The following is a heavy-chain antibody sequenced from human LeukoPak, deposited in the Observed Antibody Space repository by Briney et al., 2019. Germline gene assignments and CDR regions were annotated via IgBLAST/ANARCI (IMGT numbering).Heavy chain of an antibody. J-gene: IGHJ4*02. CDR3: AKGPGGWYNFDY. Sequence: QTGGSLRLSCAASGFTFSSYAMSWVRQAPGKGLEWVSAISGSEETTSYADSVKGRFTISRDNFENTLFLQMNSLRAEDTAVYYCAKGPGGWYNFDYWGQGTLVTVSS. CDR2: ISGSEETT. CDR1: GFTFSSYA. D-gene: IGHD6-19*01. V-gene: IGHV3-23*01.